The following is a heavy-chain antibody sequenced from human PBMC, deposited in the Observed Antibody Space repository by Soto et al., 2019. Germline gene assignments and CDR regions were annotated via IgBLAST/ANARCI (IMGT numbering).Heavy chain of an antibody. CDR3: WSGYYYDAFDI. CDR2: ISGSGGST. V-gene: IGHV3-23*01. CDR1: GFTFSSYA. Sequence: EVQLLESGGGLVQPGGSLRLSCAASGFTFSSYAMSWVRQAPGKGLEWVSAISGSGGSTYYADSVKGRFTISRDNSKNTLYLQMNSLRAADTAVYYVWSGYYYDAFDIWGQGTMVTVSS. D-gene: IGHD3-3*01. J-gene: IGHJ3*02.